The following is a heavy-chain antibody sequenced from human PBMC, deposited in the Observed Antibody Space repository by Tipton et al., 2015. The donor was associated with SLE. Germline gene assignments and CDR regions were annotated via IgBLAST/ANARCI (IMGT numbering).Heavy chain of an antibody. V-gene: IGHV1-3*04. CDR2: INIGNGNT. Sequence: QSGAEVKKPGASVKVSCKASGYSFTTYPMHWVRQDPGQRLEWMGSINIGNGNTLYPHKFEGRVTITSDTSASTVYMELTSLRSEDTAVYYCARDRQWLPDYWGQGTLVTVSS. CDR3: ARDRQWLPDY. J-gene: IGHJ4*02. CDR1: GYSFTTYP. D-gene: IGHD6-19*01.